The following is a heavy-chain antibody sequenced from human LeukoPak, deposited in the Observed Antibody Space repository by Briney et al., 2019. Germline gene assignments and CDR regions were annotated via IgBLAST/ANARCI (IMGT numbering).Heavy chain of an antibody. CDR1: GFTFSSYS. CDR2: ISSSSSYI. D-gene: IGHD5-18*01. Sequence: GGSPRLSCAASGFTFSSYSMNWVRQAPGKGLEWVSSISSSSSYIYYADSVKGRFTISRDNAKNSLYLQMNSLRAEDTAVYYCARAGYSYPYYFDYWGQGTLVTVSS. J-gene: IGHJ4*02. CDR3: ARAGYSYPYYFDY. V-gene: IGHV3-21*01.